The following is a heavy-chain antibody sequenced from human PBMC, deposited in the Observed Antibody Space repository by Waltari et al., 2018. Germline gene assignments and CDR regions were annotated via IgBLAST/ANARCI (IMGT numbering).Heavy chain of an antibody. Sequence: QVQLQQWGAGLLKPSETLSLTCAVYGGSFSGYYWSWIRQPPGKGLEWIGEINHSGSTSYNPSLKGRVTISVDTSKNQFSLKLSSVTAADTAVYYCARGRYGSGSYFDPWGQGTLVTVSS. CDR3: ARGRYGSGSYFDP. CDR2: INHSGST. CDR1: GGSFSGYY. J-gene: IGHJ5*02. V-gene: IGHV4-34*01. D-gene: IGHD3-10*01.